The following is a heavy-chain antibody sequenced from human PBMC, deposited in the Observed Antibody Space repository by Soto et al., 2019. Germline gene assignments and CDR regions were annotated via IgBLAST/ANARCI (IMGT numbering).Heavy chain of an antibody. CDR2: ISSNGGST. V-gene: IGHV3-64*01. CDR1: GFTFSRYA. D-gene: IGHD2-2*01. CDR3: ARGSAGYCSSTSCYNWFDP. Sequence: RGSLRLSCAASGFTFSRYAMPWVRQAPGKGLEYVSAISSNGGSTYYANSVKGRFTISRDNSKNTLYLQMGSLRAEDMAVYYCARGSAGYCSSTSCYNWFDPWGQGTLVTVSS. J-gene: IGHJ5*02.